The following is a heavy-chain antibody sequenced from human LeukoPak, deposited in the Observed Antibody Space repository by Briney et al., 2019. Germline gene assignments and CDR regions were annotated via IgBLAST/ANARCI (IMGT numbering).Heavy chain of an antibody. CDR2: IYYSGST. D-gene: IGHD3-10*01. CDR3: ARSSYYGSVSY. Sequence: KPSETLSLTCTVSGGSISSYYWSWVRQPPGRGLEWIGYIYYSGSTNYNPSLKSRVTISVDTSKNQFSLKLSSVTAADTAMYYCARSSYYGSVSYWGQGTLVTVSS. V-gene: IGHV4-59*08. J-gene: IGHJ4*02. CDR1: GGSISSYY.